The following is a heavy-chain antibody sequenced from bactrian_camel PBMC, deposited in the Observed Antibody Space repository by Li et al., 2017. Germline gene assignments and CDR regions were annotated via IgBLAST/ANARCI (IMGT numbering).Heavy chain of an antibody. CDR2: IDSDGRI. J-gene: IGHJ4*01. CDR1: GYTFSGYC. V-gene: IGHV3S26*01. D-gene: IGHD4*01. CDR3: AADRDPQYSDYEREYNY. Sequence: QVQLVESGGGSVQAGGSLRLSCAASGYTFSGYCMIWVRQAPGKEREGVATIDSDGRISYADTAKGRFTISQDNAKNTLYLQMNSLEPEDTAMYYCAADRDPQYSDYEREYNYWGQGTQVTVS.